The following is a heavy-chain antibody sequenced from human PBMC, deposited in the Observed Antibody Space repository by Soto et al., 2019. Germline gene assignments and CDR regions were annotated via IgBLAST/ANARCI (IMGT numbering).Heavy chain of an antibody. J-gene: IGHJ4*02. CDR2: ISSSSSTI. CDR3: ERDPGEATMSHFDY. Sequence: GRSLRLLCAASGLTFSSYSMNWVRQAPGKGLEWVSYISSSSSTIYYPDSVKGRFTISGDNDKNSLDLRMKSLGDEDTAVYYCERDPGEATMSHFDYWGEGTLVTV. D-gene: IGHD1-26*01. V-gene: IGHV3-48*02. CDR1: GLTFSSYS.